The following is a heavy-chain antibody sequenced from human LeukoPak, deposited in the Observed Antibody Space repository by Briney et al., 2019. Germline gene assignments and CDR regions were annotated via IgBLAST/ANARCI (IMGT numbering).Heavy chain of an antibody. CDR2: ISGSGGST. Sequence: PGGSLRLSCAASGFTFSSYAMSWVHQAPGKGLEWVSAISGSGGSTYYADSVKGRITISRDNSKNTLYLQMNSLRAEDTAVYYCAKDRGELRAFDYWGQGTLVTVSS. CDR3: AKDRGELRAFDY. V-gene: IGHV3-23*01. D-gene: IGHD1-26*01. J-gene: IGHJ4*02. CDR1: GFTFSSYA.